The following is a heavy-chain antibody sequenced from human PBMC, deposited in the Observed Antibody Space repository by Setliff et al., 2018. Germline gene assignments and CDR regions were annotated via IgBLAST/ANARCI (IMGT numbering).Heavy chain of an antibody. D-gene: IGHD2-2*02. J-gene: IGHJ6*02. CDR2: IYHSGST. CDR3: ARDRQYCSSPTCYSSYFYYYGMDV. V-gene: IGHV4-34*01. Sequence: SETLSLTCAIYGQSFSDYYWSWVRQPPGKGLEWIGEIYHSGSTNYNPSLKSRVTISVDTSKNQFSLKLSSVTAADTAVYYCARDRQYCSSPTCYSSYFYYYGMDVWGQGTTGTSP. CDR1: GQSFSDYY.